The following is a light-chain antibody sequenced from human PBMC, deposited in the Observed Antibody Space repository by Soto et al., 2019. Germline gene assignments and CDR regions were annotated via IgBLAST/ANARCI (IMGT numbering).Light chain of an antibody. CDR2: GAS. CDR1: QSVSSN. Sequence: EIVVTQSPATLPVSPGERATLSCRASQSVSSNLAWYLQKPGQAPRLLIYGASTRATGIPARFSGSGSGTEFTLTIRSLQSEDFAVYYCQQYNDWPLTFGGGTKVEIK. V-gene: IGKV3-15*01. J-gene: IGKJ4*01. CDR3: QQYNDWPLT.